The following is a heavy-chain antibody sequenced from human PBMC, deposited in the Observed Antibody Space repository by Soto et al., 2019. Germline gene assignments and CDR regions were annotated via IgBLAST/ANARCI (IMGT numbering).Heavy chain of an antibody. Sequence: GWSLRLSCAASGFTFSSYSMNWVRQAPGKGLEWVSSISSSSSYIYYADSVKGRFTISRDNAKNSLYLQMNSLRAEDTAVYYCARGYGSGRYYYYYYGMDVWGQGTTVTVSS. D-gene: IGHD3-10*01. V-gene: IGHV3-21*01. CDR2: ISSSSSYI. J-gene: IGHJ6*02. CDR3: ARGYGSGRYYYYYYGMDV. CDR1: GFTFSSYS.